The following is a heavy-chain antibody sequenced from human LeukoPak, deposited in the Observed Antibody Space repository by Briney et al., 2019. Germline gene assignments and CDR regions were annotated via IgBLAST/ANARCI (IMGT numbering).Heavy chain of an antibody. D-gene: IGHD3-10*01. CDR3: AKGRPHYYGSGSYTL. V-gene: IGHV3-23*01. CDR1: GFTFSSYA. J-gene: IGHJ4*02. Sequence: PGGSLRLSCAASGFTFSSYAMSWVRQAPGRGLEWVSAISGSGGSTYYADSVKGRFTISRDNSKNTLYLQMNSLRAEDAAVYYCAKGRPHYYGSGSYTLWGQGTLVTVSS. CDR2: ISGSGGST.